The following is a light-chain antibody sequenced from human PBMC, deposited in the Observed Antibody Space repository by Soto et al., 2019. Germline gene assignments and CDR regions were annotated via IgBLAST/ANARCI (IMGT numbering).Light chain of an antibody. J-gene: IGKJ1*01. CDR1: QSVSSN. CDR2: GAS. CDR3: QQYNNWPPWT. Sequence: IVLTQSPGTLSFSRGERATLSCRASQSVSSNLAWYQQKPGQAPRLLIYGASTRATGIPARFSGSGSGTEFTLTISSLQSEDFAVYYCQQYNNWPPWTFGQGTKVDI. V-gene: IGKV3-15*01.